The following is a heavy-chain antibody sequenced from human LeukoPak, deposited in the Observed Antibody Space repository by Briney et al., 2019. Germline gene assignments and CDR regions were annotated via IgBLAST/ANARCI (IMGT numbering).Heavy chain of an antibody. D-gene: IGHD1-26*01. Sequence: GGSLRLSFAASRFRFNSYWINWFRKAPGKGLEWVAIIKYDGSVKYYVDSVRGRFTISRDNARNSLYLQMHSLRAEDTAVYYCAKGGGRPLGDAYDIWGQGTMVTVSS. CDR1: RFRFNSYW. CDR2: IKYDGSVK. V-gene: IGHV3-7*01. J-gene: IGHJ3*02. CDR3: AKGGGRPLGDAYDI.